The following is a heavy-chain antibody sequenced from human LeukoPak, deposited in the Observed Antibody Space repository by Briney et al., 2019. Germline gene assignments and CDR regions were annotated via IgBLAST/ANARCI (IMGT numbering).Heavy chain of an antibody. V-gene: IGHV4-39*07. J-gene: IGHJ6*02. D-gene: IGHD3-10*01. CDR2: IYYSGST. CDR3: ARSDGSGSYYPYNYYGMDV. CDR1: GGSMSSSSYY. Sequence: NTSETLSLTCTVSGGSMSSSSYYWGWIRQPPGKGLEWIGSIYYSGSTYYNPSLKSRLTISVDASKKQFSLKLSSVTAADTAVYYCARSDGSGSYYPYNYYGMDVWGQGTTVTVSS.